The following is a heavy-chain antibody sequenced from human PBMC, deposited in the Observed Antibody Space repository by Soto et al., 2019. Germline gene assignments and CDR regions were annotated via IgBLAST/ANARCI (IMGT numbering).Heavy chain of an antibody. V-gene: IGHV4-59*01. CDR3: ASLLYCGGDCYYFDY. D-gene: IGHD2-21*02. CDR1: GGSISSYY. J-gene: IGHJ4*02. CDR2: IYYSGST. Sequence: SETLSLTCTVSGGSISSYYWSWIRQPPGKGLEWIGYIYYSGSTNYNPSLKSRVTISVDTSKNQFSLKLSSVTAADTAVYYCASLLYCGGDCYYFDYWGQGTLVTVSS.